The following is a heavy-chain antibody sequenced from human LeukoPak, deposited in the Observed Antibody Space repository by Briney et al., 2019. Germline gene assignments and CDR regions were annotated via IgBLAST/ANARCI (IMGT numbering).Heavy chain of an antibody. J-gene: IGHJ4*02. V-gene: IGHV3-9*01. CDR3: ARGRTYPPDY. CDR1: GFTFDDYA. CDR2: ISWNSGSI. Sequence: GGSLRLSCAASGFTFDDYAMHWVRQAPGKGLEWVSGISWNSGSIGYADSVKGRFTISRDNSKNTLYLQMNSLRAEDTAVYYCARGRTYPPDYWGQGTLVTVSS.